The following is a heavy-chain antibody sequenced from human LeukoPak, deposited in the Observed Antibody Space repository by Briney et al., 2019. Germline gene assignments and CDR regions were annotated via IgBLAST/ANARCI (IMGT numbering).Heavy chain of an antibody. CDR3: ARFYYGMDV. J-gene: IGHJ6*02. CDR1: GYTFTNYY. CDR2: INPSGGST. V-gene: IGHV1-46*01. Sequence: ASVKVSCTASGYTFTNYYMHWVRQAPGQGLEWMGTINPSGGSTSSAQRFQGRVTMTRDTSTSTVYMELNSLRFEDTAEYYCARFYYGMDVWGQGTTVTVSS.